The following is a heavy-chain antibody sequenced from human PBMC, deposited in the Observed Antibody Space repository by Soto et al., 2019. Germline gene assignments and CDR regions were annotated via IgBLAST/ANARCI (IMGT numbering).Heavy chain of an antibody. V-gene: IGHV3-7*01. CDR1: GFSFEIYW. J-gene: IGHJ4*02. Sequence: GSLRLSCAASGFSFEIYWMGWVRQAPGKGLEWVANINPDGSGEYYLDSVKGRFTISRDNAKNSVYLQMNSLVGDDTAVYYCARKNWFFDYWGQATPVTVSS. CDR3: ARKNWFFDY. CDR2: INPDGSGE. D-gene: IGHD3-10*01.